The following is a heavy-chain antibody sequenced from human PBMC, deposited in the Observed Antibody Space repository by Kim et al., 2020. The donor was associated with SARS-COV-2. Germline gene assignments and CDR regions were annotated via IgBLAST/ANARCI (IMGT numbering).Heavy chain of an antibody. J-gene: IGHJ2*01. CDR3: ARALIAARSGWYFDL. D-gene: IGHD6-6*01. V-gene: IGHV1-18*01. CDR1: GYTFTSYG. CDR2: ISAYNGNT. Sequence: ASVKVSCKASGYTFTSYGISWVRQAPGQGLEWMGRISAYNGNTDYAQKLQGRVTMTTDTSTSTAYMELRSLRSDDTAVYYCARALIAARSGWYFDLWGRGTLVTVSS.